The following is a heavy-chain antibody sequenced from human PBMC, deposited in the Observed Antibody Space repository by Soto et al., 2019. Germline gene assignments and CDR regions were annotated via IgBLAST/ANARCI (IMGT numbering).Heavy chain of an antibody. D-gene: IGHD2-2*01. CDR3: ARAKDIVVVPAEAFDI. V-gene: IGHV3-48*01. CDR1: GFTFSSYS. CDR2: ISSSSSSTI. Sequence: GGSLRLSCAASGFTFSSYSMNWVRQAPGKGLEWVSYISSSSSSTIYYADSVKGRFTISRDNAKNSLYLQMNSLRAEDTAVYYCARAKDIVVVPAEAFDIWGQGTMVTVSS. J-gene: IGHJ3*02.